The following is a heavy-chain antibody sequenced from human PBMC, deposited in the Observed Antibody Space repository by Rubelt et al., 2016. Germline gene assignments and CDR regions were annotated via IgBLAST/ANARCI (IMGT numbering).Heavy chain of an antibody. CDR2: ISFDESSR. CDR3: ARDQGFGYYGSGNTLDY. Sequence: ESGGGVVKPGGSLRLSCAASGFTLNRFGMHWVRQAPGKGLEWVAVISFDESSRYYVDSVKGRFTVSREHSKNTLYLQMNSLRAEDTAIYYFARDQGFGYYGSGNTLDYWGQGTLVTVSS. CDR1: GFTLNRFG. V-gene: IGHV3-30*03. D-gene: IGHD3-10*01. J-gene: IGHJ4*02.